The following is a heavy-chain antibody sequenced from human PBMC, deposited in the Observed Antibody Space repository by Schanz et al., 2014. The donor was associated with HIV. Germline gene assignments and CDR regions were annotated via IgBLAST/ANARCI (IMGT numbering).Heavy chain of an antibody. J-gene: IGHJ4*02. CDR1: GFTFSSYW. Sequence: EVQLVESGGGLVQPGGSLRLSCAASGFTFSSYWMTWVRQAPGKGLEMEANMNQDGSRKYYVDSVKGRFTISRDNAKNSLHLQMSRLGAEDTAVYYCARDLHDYGDARTDYWGQGILVTVSS. V-gene: IGHV3-7*01. CDR2: MNQDGSRK. CDR3: ARDLHDYGDARTDY. D-gene: IGHD4-17*01.